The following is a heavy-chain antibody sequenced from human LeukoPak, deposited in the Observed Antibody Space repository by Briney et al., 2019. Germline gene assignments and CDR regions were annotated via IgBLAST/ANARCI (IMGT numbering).Heavy chain of an antibody. CDR1: GYSISSGYY. Sequence: PSETLSLTCAVSGYSISSGYYWGWIRPPPGKGLEWIGSIYHSGSTYYNPSLKSRVTISVDTSKNHFSLKLSSVTAADTAVYYCARRYYDFCRGYSDYYYYYMDVWGKGTTVTVSS. CDR2: IYHSGST. J-gene: IGHJ6*03. CDR3: ARRYYDFCRGYSDYYYYYMDV. D-gene: IGHD3-3*01. V-gene: IGHV4-38-2*01.